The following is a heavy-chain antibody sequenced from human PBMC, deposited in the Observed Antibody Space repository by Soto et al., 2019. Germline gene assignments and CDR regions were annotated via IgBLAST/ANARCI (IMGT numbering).Heavy chain of an antibody. Sequence: QVQLQESGPGLVKPSGTLSLTCAVSGGSISSSNWWSWVRQPPGKGLEWIGEIYHSGSTNYNPSLNDRVTRSVDKSKNQFSLKLSSVTAADTAVYYCASRGLGDSANLDYWGQGTLVTVSS. CDR1: GGSISSSNW. D-gene: IGHD4-17*01. CDR2: IYHSGST. CDR3: ASRGLGDSANLDY. V-gene: IGHV4-4*02. J-gene: IGHJ4*02.